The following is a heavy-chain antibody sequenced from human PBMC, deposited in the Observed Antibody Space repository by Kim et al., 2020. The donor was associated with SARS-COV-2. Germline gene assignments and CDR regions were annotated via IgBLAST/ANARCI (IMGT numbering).Heavy chain of an antibody. CDR3: ARSPDYYDSSGYYPVD. V-gene: IGHV3-30*04. CDR2: ISYDGSNK. J-gene: IGHJ1*01. D-gene: IGHD3-22*01. Sequence: GGSLRLSCAASGFTFSSYAMHWVRQAPGKGLEWVAVISYDGSNKYYVDSVKGRFTISRDNSKNTLYLQMNSLRAEDTAVYYCARSPDYYDSSGYYPVDWG. CDR1: GFTFSSYA.